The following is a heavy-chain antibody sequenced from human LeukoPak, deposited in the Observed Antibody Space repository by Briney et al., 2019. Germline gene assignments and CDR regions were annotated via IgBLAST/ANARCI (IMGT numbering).Heavy chain of an antibody. CDR3: ARRAYSSGFDYIDY. D-gene: IGHD6-19*01. J-gene: IGHJ4*02. CDR2: IYYSGST. Sequence: KPSENLSLTCTVYGGSVGSVSYYWSWIRQPPGKGLEWIGYIYYSGSTNYNPSLKSRVTISVDTSKNQFSLKVSSVTAADTAVYYCARRAYSSGFDYIDYWGQGTLVTVSS. V-gene: IGHV4-61*01. CDR1: GGSVGSVSYY.